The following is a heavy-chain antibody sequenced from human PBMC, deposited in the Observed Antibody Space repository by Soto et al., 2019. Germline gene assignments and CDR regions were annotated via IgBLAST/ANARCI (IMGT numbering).Heavy chain of an antibody. V-gene: IGHV1-18*01. D-gene: IGHD3-16*01. CDR1: GYTFTSYG. Sequence: QVHLVQSGAEVKKPGASVKVSCKASGYTFTSYGFAWVRQAPGQGLEWMGWINPYNGNTNYVRKLQGRVTMTTDTPTSTVHMELRSLKSDDTAVYYCARSKHGDWFDPWGQGTLVTVSS. J-gene: IGHJ5*02. CDR3: ARSKHGDWFDP. CDR2: INPYNGNT.